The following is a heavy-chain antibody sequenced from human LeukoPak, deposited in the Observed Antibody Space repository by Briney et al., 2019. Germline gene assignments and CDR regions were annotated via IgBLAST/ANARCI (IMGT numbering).Heavy chain of an antibody. J-gene: IGHJ6*02. D-gene: IGHD2-2*01. CDR1: GFTFSSYG. CDR2: ISYDGSNK. Sequence: PGRSLRLSCAASGFTFSSYGMHWVRQAPGKGLEWVAVISYDGSNKYYADSVKGRFTISRDNSKNTLYLQMNSLRAEDTAVYYCAKIYCSSTSCYFGYYSYGMDVRGQGTTVNVSS. CDR3: AKIYCSSTSCYFGYYSYGMDV. V-gene: IGHV3-30*18.